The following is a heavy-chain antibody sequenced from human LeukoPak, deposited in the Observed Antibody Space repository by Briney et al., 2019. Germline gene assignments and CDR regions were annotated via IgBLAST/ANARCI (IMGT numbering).Heavy chain of an antibody. Sequence: PGGSLRLSCAASGFTFTSYGMHLVRQAPGKGLEWVAFIRYDGSNRNYTDSVKSRFTISRDNHRNTRYLKMNSLRAGDTAVYYCAKGPAFHYYYCMDVWGKGTTVTISS. CDR1: GFTFTSYG. CDR2: IRYDGSNR. J-gene: IGHJ6*03. V-gene: IGHV3-30*02. CDR3: AKGPAFHYYYCMDV. D-gene: IGHD3-16*01.